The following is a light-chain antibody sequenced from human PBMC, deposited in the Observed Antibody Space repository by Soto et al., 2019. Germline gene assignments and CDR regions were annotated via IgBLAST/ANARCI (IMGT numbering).Light chain of an antibody. CDR1: QSVGRN. CDR2: DAS. J-gene: IGKJ4*01. Sequence: EIVLTQSPATLSLSPGERATLSCRASQSVGRNLAWYQQKAGQSPRLLIYDASSRATCIPARFSGSGSGTDFTLTIRPLEPEDLAVYYCQHRSNWPLTFGGGTKVQIK. V-gene: IGKV3-11*01. CDR3: QHRSNWPLT.